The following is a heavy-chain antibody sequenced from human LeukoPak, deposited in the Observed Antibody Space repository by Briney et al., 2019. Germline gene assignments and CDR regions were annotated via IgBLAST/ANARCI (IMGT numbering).Heavy chain of an antibody. V-gene: IGHV3-30*02. J-gene: IGHJ2*01. D-gene: IGHD5-18*01. CDR3: AKDTASSWWYFDL. Sequence: GGSLRLSCAASGFTFSSYGMHWVRQAPGKGLEWVAFIRYDGSNKYYADSVKGRFTISRDNSKNTLYLQMNSLRAEGTAVYYCAKDTASSWWYFDLWGRGTLVTVSS. CDR1: GFTFSSYG. CDR2: IRYDGSNK.